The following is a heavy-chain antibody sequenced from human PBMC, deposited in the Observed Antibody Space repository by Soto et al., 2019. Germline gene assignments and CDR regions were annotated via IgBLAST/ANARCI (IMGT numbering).Heavy chain of an antibody. CDR1: GFTFSSYG. J-gene: IGHJ3*02. D-gene: IGHD3-22*01. CDR2: IWYDGSNK. CDR3: ARPITMITAAAFDI. Sequence: GGALRLSCAGSGFTFSSYGMHWGRQAPGKGLEWVAVIWYDGSNKYYAYSVKGRFTISRDNSKNTLYLQMNSLRAEDTAVYYCARPITMITAAAFDIWGQGTMVTVSS. V-gene: IGHV3-33*01.